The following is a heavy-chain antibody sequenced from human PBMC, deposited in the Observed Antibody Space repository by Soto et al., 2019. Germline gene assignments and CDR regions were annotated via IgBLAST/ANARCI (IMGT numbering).Heavy chain of an antibody. V-gene: IGHV3-21*01. J-gene: IGHJ6*02. CDR3: AREETAWPLAYGLDV. CDR1: GFTFGNYS. D-gene: IGHD2-21*02. CDR2: IGSRGDT. Sequence: GGSLRLSCAASGFTFGNYSMHWVRQAPGKGLEWVSSIGSRGDTYYADSVKGRLTIPREYAKNSLSLQMNSLRAEDTAVYYCAREETAWPLAYGLDVWGQGTTVTVSS.